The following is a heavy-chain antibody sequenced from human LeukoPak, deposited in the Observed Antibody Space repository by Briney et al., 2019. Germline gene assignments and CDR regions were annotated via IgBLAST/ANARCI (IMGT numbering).Heavy chain of an antibody. V-gene: IGHV4-61*01. CDR3: ARVTGYMIEDYFDY. J-gene: IGHJ4*02. Sequence: PSQTLSLTCTVSGYSISSGYYWSWIRQPPGKGLEWIGYIYYSGSTNYNPSLKSRVTISVDTSKNQFSLKLRSVTAADTAVYYCARVTGYMIEDYFDYWGQGILVTVSS. D-gene: IGHD3-9*01. CDR1: GYSISSGYY. CDR2: IYYSGST.